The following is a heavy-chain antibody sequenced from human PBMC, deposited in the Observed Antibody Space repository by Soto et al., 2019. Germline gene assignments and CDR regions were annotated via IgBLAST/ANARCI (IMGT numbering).Heavy chain of an antibody. V-gene: IGHV3-23*01. CDR2: FRAGGDDGTT. Sequence: PGGSLRLSCAGSGFTLSDHYIDWVRQAPGKGLEWVSGFRAGGDDGTTYYADSVKGRFTISRDNSKNTLFLQMNSLRAEDTAIYYCAKKVNSGSGSQYFDYFGQGTLVTVSS. CDR1: GFTLSDHY. D-gene: IGHD3-10*01. J-gene: IGHJ4*02. CDR3: AKKVNSGSGSQYFDY.